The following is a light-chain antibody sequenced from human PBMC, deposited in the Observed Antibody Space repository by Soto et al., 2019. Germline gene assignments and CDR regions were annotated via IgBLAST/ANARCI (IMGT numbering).Light chain of an antibody. CDR3: QSYDNSLRASL. CDR1: SSNIGADYH. Sequence: QSVLTQPASVSGSPGQSITISCTGTSSNIGADYHVHWYQRLPGAVPKLLIYNSYVRPSGVPDRFSGSKSGTSASLTITGLQADDEAEYYCQSYDNSLRASLFGGGTKVTVL. CDR2: NSY. V-gene: IGLV1-40*01. J-gene: IGLJ2*01.